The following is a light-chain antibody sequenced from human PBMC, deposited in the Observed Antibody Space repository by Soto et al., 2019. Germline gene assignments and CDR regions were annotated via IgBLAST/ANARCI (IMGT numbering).Light chain of an antibody. CDR3: QQFNSYPHGIT. CDR2: DAS. CDR1: QGISSA. Sequence: AIQLTQSPSSLSASVGDRVTITCRASQGISSALAWYQQKPGKAPKLLIYDASSLESGVPSRFSGSGSGTDFTLTISSLQPEDFATYYCQQFNSYPHGITFGQATRLEIK. V-gene: IGKV1-13*02. J-gene: IGKJ5*01.